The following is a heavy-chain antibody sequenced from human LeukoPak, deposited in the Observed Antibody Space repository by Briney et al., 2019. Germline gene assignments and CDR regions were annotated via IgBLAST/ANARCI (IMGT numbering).Heavy chain of an antibody. J-gene: IGHJ4*02. CDR2: ISAYNGNT. CDR3: AGDLGYCSGGSCYDY. CDR1: GYTFTSYG. Sequence: GASVKVSCKASGYTFTSYGISWVRQAPGQGLEWMGWISAYNGNTNYAQKLQGRVTMTTDTSTSTAYMELRSLRSDDTAVYYCAGDLGYCSGGSCYDYWGQGTLVTVSS. V-gene: IGHV1-18*01. D-gene: IGHD2-15*01.